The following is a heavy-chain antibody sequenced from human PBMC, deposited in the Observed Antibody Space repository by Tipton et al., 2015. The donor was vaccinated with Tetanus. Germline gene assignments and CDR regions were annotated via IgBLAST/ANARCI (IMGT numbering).Heavy chain of an antibody. Sequence: SLRFSCAASGFTFSSYAMSWVRQAPGKGLEWVSAISGSGGSTYYADSVKGRFTISRDNSKNTLYLQMNSLRAEDTAVYYCAKDLYDYDFWSGYRGGAPGYWGQGTLVTVSS. V-gene: IGHV3-23*01. D-gene: IGHD3-3*01. CDR3: AKDLYDYDFWSGYRGGAPGY. CDR1: GFTFSSYA. CDR2: ISGSGGST. J-gene: IGHJ4*02.